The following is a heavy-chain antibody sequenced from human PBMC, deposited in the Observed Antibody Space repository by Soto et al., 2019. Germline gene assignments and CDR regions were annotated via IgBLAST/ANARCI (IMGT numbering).Heavy chain of an antibody. CDR1: SDSISSYY. CDR3: ARAVGDPLYYLDY. D-gene: IGHD6-19*01. J-gene: IGHJ4*02. V-gene: IGHV4-59*08. CDR2: TDYIGNT. Sequence: QVQLQESGPGLVRPSETLSLTCTVSSDSISSYYWIWIRQSPGKGLEWIGYTDYIGNTNYNPSLKSRVTISGDTSKNQFSLRLSSVTAADTAVYYCARAVGDPLYYLDYWGQGTLVTVSS.